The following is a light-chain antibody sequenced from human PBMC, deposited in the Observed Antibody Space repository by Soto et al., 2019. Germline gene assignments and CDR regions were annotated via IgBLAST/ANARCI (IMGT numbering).Light chain of an antibody. J-gene: IGLJ3*02. Sequence: QSALTQPASVSGSPGQSITISCAGSSSDVGSYNLVSWYQQHPGKAPKLMIYEGSKLPSGVSNRFSGSRSGNTASLTISGLQAEDEADYYCCSYASSYTWVFGGGTKVTVL. V-gene: IGLV2-23*01. CDR3: CSYASSYTWV. CDR1: SSDVGSYNL. CDR2: EGS.